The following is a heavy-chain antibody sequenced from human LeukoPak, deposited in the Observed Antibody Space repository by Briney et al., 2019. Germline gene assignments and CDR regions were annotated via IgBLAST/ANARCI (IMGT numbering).Heavy chain of an antibody. Sequence: GESLKISCKGSGYSFTSYWIGWVRQMPGKGLEWMGIIYPGDSDTRYSPSFQGQVTISADKSISTAYLQWSSLKASDTAMYYCASHAEDYYDNSGYNYGMDVWGQGTTVTVSS. CDR2: IYPGDSDT. J-gene: IGHJ6*02. CDR3: ASHAEDYYDNSGYNYGMDV. V-gene: IGHV5-51*01. CDR1: GYSFTSYW. D-gene: IGHD3-22*01.